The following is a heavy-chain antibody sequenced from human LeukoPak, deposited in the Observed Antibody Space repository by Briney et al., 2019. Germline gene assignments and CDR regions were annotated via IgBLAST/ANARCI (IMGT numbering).Heavy chain of an antibody. V-gene: IGHV4-4*07. CDR3: AREYSH. J-gene: IGHJ4*02. D-gene: IGHD2-15*01. CDR2: IYTSGAT. Sequence: SETLSLTCTVSGDSISSYYWSWIRQPAGEGLEWIGLIYTSGATKYNPSLKSRITISLDTSKNQFSLQLNSVTAADTAVYYCAREYSHWGQGTLVTVSS. CDR1: GDSISSYY.